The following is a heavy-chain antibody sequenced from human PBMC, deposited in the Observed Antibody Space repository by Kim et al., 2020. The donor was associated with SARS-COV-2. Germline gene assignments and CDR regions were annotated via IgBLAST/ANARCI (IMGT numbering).Heavy chain of an antibody. J-gene: IGHJ4*02. D-gene: IGHD1-26*01. V-gene: IGHV4-59*01. Sequence: NYNPSLKSRVTISVDTSKNQFSLKLSSVTAADTAVYYCASNIVGATSFDYWGQGTLVTVSS. CDR3: ASNIVGATSFDY.